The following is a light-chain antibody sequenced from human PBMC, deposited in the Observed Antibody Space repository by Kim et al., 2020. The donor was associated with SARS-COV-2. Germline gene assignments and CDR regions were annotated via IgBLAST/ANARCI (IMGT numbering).Light chain of an antibody. CDR2: YDD. V-gene: IGLV1-36*01. Sequence: QSVLTQPPSVSEAPGQRVTISCSGSTSNIGNNVVNWYQHLPGKAPKLLIFYDDLLPSGVSDRFSGSKSGTSASLAISGLQSEDEADYYCSTWDDSLNGPVFGGGTQLTVL. CDR3: STWDDSLNGPV. CDR1: TSNIGNNV. J-gene: IGLJ3*02.